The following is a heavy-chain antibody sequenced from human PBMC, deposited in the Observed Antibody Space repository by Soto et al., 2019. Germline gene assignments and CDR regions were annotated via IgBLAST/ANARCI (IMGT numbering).Heavy chain of an antibody. CDR2: INPSSGGT. CDR3: AKNETTRPRFAP. J-gene: IGHJ5*02. Sequence: ASVKVSCKASGYTFSDYYVHWVREAPGQGLEWMGWINPSSGGTIYTQRFQGRVTMTRDTSISTVYMELSRLTSDDTAVYYCAKNETTRPRFAPWGQGTLVTVSS. V-gene: IGHV1-2*02. D-gene: IGHD1-1*01. CDR1: GYTFSDYY.